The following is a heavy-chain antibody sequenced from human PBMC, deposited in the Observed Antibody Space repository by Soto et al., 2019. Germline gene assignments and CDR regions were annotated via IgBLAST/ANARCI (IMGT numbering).Heavy chain of an antibody. CDR2: IYWDDDK. V-gene: IGHV2-5*02. Sequence: QITLKESGPTLVKPTQTLTLTCTFSGFSLSTSGVGVGWIRQPPGKALEWLALIYWDDDKRYSPSLKSRLTITKDTSKNQVVLTMTNLDPVDTATYYCAHRREDSGGKSPLFDYWGQGTLVTVSS. J-gene: IGHJ4*02. CDR1: GFSLSTSGVG. CDR3: AHRREDSGGKSPLFDY. D-gene: IGHD4-17*01.